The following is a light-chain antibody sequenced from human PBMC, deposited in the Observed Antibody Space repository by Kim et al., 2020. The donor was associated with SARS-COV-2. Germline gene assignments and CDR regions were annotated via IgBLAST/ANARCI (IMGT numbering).Light chain of an antibody. Sequence: QSITISCTGTSSDIGGSNYGSWYQQHPGRAPKLLINDVNRRPTDYSNRCSGSKTGNTASLTISGHQTDYEADIHCSSYTSSSTWVFGGGTRLTVL. CDR3: SSYTSSSTWV. CDR2: DVN. V-gene: IGLV2-14*03. CDR1: SSDIGGSNY. J-gene: IGLJ3*02.